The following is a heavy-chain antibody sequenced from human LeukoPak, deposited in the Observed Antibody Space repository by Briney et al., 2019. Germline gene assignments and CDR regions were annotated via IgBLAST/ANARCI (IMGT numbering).Heavy chain of an antibody. V-gene: IGHV4-34*01. Sequence: PSETLSLTCAVYGGSFSGYYWSWIRQPPGKGLEWIGEINHSGSTYYNPSLKSRVTISVDTSKNQFSLKLSSVTAADTAVYYCAREGHPLYSSSWFDYWGQGTLVTVSS. CDR3: AREGHPLYSSSWFDY. D-gene: IGHD6-13*01. J-gene: IGHJ4*02. CDR1: GGSFSGYY. CDR2: INHSGST.